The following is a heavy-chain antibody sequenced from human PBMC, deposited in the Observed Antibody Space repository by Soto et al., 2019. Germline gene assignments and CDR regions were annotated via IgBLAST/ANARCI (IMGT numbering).Heavy chain of an antibody. Sequence: LRLSCAASGFTFSSYAMSWVRQAPGKGLEWASAISGSGGSTYYADSVKGRFTISRDNSKNTLYLQMNSLRAEDTAVYYCAKDFSHYYDSSGQLDYWGQGTLVTVSS. D-gene: IGHD3-22*01. CDR2: ISGSGGST. CDR3: AKDFSHYYDSSGQLDY. J-gene: IGHJ4*02. CDR1: GFTFSSYA. V-gene: IGHV3-23*01.